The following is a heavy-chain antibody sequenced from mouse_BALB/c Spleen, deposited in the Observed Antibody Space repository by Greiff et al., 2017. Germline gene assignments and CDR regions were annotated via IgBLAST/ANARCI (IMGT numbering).Heavy chain of an antibody. D-gene: IGHD2-3*01. CDR3: ARMGADGYYVDY. V-gene: IGHV5-6-2*01. CDR1: GFTFSSYY. J-gene: IGHJ2*01. Sequence: DVKLVESGGGLVKLGGSLKLSCAASGFTFSSYYMSWVRQTPEKRLELVAAINSNGGSTYYPDTVKGRFTISRDNAKNTLYLQMSSLKSEDTALYYCARMGADGYYVDYWGQGTTLTVSS. CDR2: INSNGGST.